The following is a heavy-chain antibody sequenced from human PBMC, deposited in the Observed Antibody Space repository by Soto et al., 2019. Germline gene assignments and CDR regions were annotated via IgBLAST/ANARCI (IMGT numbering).Heavy chain of an antibody. CDR2: FNGYGHGA. Sequence: QVQLVQSGAEVRQPGASVKVSCKAPGYSFTTYGMSWVRQAPGQGLEYMGWFNGYGHGAKYVQRFQGRFSMTTDTTTNTDYMDLRSLTSDDTAVYYCVRDLNGDFYYWGQGTVVIVSP. V-gene: IGHV1-18*01. CDR3: VRDLNGDFYY. J-gene: IGHJ4*02. CDR1: GYSFTTYG. D-gene: IGHD3-10*01.